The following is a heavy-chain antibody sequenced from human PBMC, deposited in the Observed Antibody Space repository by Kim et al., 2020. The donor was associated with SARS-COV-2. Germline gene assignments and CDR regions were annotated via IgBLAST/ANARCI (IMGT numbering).Heavy chain of an antibody. Sequence: ASVKVSCKASGYTFTSYDINWVRQATGQGLEWMGWMNPNSGNTGYAQKFQGRVTMTRNTSISTAYMELSSLRSEDTAVYYCARSPAKRHYDFWSGRYLGDYYYGMDVWGQGTTVTVSS. CDR3: ARSPAKRHYDFWSGRYLGDYYYGMDV. V-gene: IGHV1-8*01. CDR2: MNPNSGNT. D-gene: IGHD3-3*01. CDR1: GYTFTSYD. J-gene: IGHJ6*02.